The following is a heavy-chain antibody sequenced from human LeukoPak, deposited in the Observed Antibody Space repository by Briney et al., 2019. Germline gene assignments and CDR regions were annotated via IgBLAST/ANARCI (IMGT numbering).Heavy chain of an antibody. D-gene: IGHD6-13*01. J-gene: IGHJ4*02. CDR3: ARDSIAAAGFDY. V-gene: IGHV4-34*01. CDR1: GGSFSGYY. Sequence: SETLSLTCGVDGGSFSGYYWNWIRQPPGKGLEWIGEINHSGSTNYNPSLKSRVTISVDTSKNQFSLKLSSVTAADTAVYYCARDSIAAAGFDYWGQGTLVTVSS. CDR2: INHSGST.